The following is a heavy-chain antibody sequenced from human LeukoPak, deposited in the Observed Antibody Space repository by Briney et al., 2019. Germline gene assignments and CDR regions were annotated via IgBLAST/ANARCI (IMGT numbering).Heavy chain of an antibody. D-gene: IGHD6-13*01. V-gene: IGHV5-51*01. Sequence: GESLKISCKGPGYRFSDYWIGWARQMPGKGLEWMGVIYPSDSHSKYSPSFQGQVTISADKSINTAHLQWSSLKASDTAMYYCARHGTPAAAGSVFDIWGQGTMVTVSS. J-gene: IGHJ3*02. CDR2: IYPSDSHS. CDR1: GYRFSDYW. CDR3: ARHGTPAAAGSVFDI.